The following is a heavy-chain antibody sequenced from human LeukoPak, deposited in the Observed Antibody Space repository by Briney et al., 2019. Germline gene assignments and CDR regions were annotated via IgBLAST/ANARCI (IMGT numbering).Heavy chain of an antibody. Sequence: ASVKVSCKASGYTFTGYYMHWVRQAPGQGLEWMGWISPNGGGTNYAQKFQGRVTMTRDTSISTAYMELSRLRSDDTAVYYCAREEQGTVGATIYDYWGQGTLVTVSS. V-gene: IGHV1-2*02. CDR1: GYTFTGYY. D-gene: IGHD1-26*01. J-gene: IGHJ4*02. CDR3: AREEQGTVGATIYDY. CDR2: ISPNGGGT.